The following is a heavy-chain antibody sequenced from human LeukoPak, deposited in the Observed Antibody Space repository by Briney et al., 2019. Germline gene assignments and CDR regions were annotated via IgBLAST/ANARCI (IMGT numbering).Heavy chain of an antibody. CDR3: ARDAVETIFGVVISYYYYYMDV. CDR2: ISYDGSNK. D-gene: IGHD3-3*01. J-gene: IGHJ6*03. V-gene: IGHV3-30*04. Sequence: PGGSLRLSCAASGFTFSSYAMHWVRQAPGKGLEWVAVISYDGSNKYYADSVKGRFTISRDNSKNTLHLQMNSLRAEDTAVYYCARDAVETIFGVVISYYYYYMDVWGKGTTVTVSS. CDR1: GFTFSSYA.